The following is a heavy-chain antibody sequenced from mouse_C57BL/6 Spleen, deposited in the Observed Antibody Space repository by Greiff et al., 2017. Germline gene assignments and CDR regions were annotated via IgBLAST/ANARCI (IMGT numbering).Heavy chain of an antibody. CDR1: GYTFTSYW. CDR3: ARVYSNYRYFDV. CDR2: IDPSDSET. Sequence: QVQLQQPGAELVRPGSSVKLSCKASGYTFTSYWMHWVKQRPIQGLEWIVNIDPSDSETHYNQKFKDKATLTVDKSSSTAYMQLSSLTSEDSAVYYCARVYSNYRYFDVWGTGTTVTVSS. V-gene: IGHV1-52*01. J-gene: IGHJ1*03. D-gene: IGHD2-5*01.